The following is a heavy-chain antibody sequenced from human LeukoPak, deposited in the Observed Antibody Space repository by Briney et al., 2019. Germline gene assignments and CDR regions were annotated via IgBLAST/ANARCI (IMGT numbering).Heavy chain of an antibody. D-gene: IGHD4-17*01. CDR1: GGYISSYS. CDR2: IYYSGST. CDR3: TREYGFMTTVFHAFDI. J-gene: IGHJ3*02. Sequence: SETLSLTCTVSGGYISSYSWSWIRQPPGKGLEWIGYIYYSGSTYYNPSLKSRVTISVDTSKNQFSLKLSSVTAADTAIYYCTREYGFMTTVFHAFDIWGQGTMVTVSS. V-gene: IGHV4-59*12.